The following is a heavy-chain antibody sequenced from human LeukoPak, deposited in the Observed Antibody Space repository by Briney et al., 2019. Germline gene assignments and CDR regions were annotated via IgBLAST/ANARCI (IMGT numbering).Heavy chain of an antibody. V-gene: IGHV3-74*01. CDR3: AELGITMIGGV. Sequence: PGGSLRLSCAASGFTFSTYLMHWVRQAPGKGLVWVSRIHGDGISTTYADSVKGRFTISRVNAKNSLYLQMNSLRAEDTAVYYCAELGITMIGGVWGKGTTVTISS. CDR1: GFTFSTYL. J-gene: IGHJ6*04. CDR2: IHGDGIST. D-gene: IGHD3-10*02.